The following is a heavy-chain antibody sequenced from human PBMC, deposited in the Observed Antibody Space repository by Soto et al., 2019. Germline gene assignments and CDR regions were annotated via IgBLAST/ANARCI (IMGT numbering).Heavy chain of an antibody. V-gene: IGHV4-30-4*01. J-gene: IGHJ6*02. CDR3: AREGSELVRPPSSYGMDV. CDR2: IYYSGST. D-gene: IGHD6-6*01. CDR1: GGSISSGDYY. Sequence: SETLSLTCTVSGGSISSGDYYWSWIRKPPGKGLEWIGYIYYSGSTYYNPSLKSRVTISVATSKNQFSLKLSSVTAADTAVYYCAREGSELVRPPSSYGMDVWGQGTTVTVSS.